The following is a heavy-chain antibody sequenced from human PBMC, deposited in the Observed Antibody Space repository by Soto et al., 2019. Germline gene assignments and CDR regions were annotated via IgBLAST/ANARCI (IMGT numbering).Heavy chain of an antibody. D-gene: IGHD6-19*01. J-gene: IGHJ4*02. CDR2: ISYDGSNK. CDR3: ARTGIAVAGTPYYFDY. Sequence: QVQLVESGGGVVQPGRSLRLSCAASGFTFSSYAMHWVRQAPGKGLEWVAVISYDGSNKYYADSVKGRFTISRDNSKNTLYLQMNSLRAEDTAVYYCARTGIAVAGTPYYFDYWGQGTLVTVSS. CDR1: GFTFSSYA. V-gene: IGHV3-30-3*01.